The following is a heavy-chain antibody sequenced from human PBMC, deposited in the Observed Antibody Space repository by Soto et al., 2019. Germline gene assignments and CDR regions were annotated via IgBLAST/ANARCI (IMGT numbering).Heavy chain of an antibody. Sequence: SETLSLTCTVSGGSISSYYWSWIRQPPGKGLEWIAYIYYSGSTNYNPSLKSRVNISVDTSKNHFSLKLSSVTAADTAVYYCARHAGNLFDYWGQGTLVTVSS. J-gene: IGHJ4*02. CDR1: GGSISSYY. V-gene: IGHV4-59*08. CDR3: ARHAGNLFDY. D-gene: IGHD4-4*01. CDR2: IYYSGST.